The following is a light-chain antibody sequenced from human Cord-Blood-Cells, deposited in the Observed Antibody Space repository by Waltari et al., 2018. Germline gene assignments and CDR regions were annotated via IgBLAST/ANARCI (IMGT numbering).Light chain of an antibody. CDR2: LNSDGSH. V-gene: IGLV4-69*01. CDR1: SGHSSYA. Sequence: LGASVKLTCTLSSGHSSYAIAWHQQQPEKGPRYLMKLNSDGSHSKGDGIPDRFSGSSSGAERYLTISSLQSEDEADYYCQTWGTGYWVFGGGTKLTVL. CDR3: QTWGTGYWV. J-gene: IGLJ3*02.